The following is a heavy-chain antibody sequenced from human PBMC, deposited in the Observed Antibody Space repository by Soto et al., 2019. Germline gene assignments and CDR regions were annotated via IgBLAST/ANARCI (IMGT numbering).Heavy chain of an antibody. Sequence: SETLSLTCTVSGGSISSGGYCWSWIRQHPGKGLEWIGYIYYSGSTYYNPSLKSRVTISVDTSKNQFSLKLSSVTAADTAVYYCARTMIVVPTLYGMDVWGQGTTVTVSS. CDR1: GGSISSGGYC. J-gene: IGHJ6*02. CDR2: IYYSGST. CDR3: ARTMIVVPTLYGMDV. V-gene: IGHV4-31*03. D-gene: IGHD3-22*01.